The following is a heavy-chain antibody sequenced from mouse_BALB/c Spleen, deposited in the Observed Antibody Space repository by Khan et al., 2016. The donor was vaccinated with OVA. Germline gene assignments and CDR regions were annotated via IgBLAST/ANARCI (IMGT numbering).Heavy chain of an antibody. Sequence: VQRVASGAELVRPGVSVKISCKGSGYTFTDFTIHWVKQSHALSLEWLGVISTYYGDVTYNQKFKGKATMTVDKSSSTTYMELARLTSADSAIYDWTRVAGASSFAYWGQGTLVTVSA. V-gene: IGHV1S137*01. CDR2: ISTYYGDV. CDR3: TRVAGASSFAY. CDR1: GYTFTDFT. D-gene: IGHD1-1*01. J-gene: IGHJ3*01.